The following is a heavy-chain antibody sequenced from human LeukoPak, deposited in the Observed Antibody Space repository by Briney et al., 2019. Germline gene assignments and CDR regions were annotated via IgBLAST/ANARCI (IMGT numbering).Heavy chain of an antibody. CDR3: ARLRDGYNYFDY. V-gene: IGHV4-39*07. D-gene: IGHD5-24*01. Sequence: SETPSLTCAVSGDSISSSIYYWGWIRQPPGKGLEWIGSAYYSGTTYYNPSLKSRVTISVDTSKNQFSLKLSSVTAADTAVYYCARLRDGYNYFDYWGQGTLVTVSS. CDR2: AYYSGTT. CDR1: GDSISSSIYY. J-gene: IGHJ4*02.